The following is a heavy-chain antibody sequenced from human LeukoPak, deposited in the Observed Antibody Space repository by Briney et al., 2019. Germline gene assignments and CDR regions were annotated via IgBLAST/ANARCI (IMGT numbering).Heavy chain of an antibody. CDR1: GPTFRNAF. J-gene: IGHJ4*02. Sequence: GGSLRLSCAASGPTFRNAFMNWVRQAPGKGLEWVGRIESSTDGGTTDYAAPVKGRFTMSRDDSKNTLYLQMNNVKTEDTGVYYCTTRPGITVFGVVTDYWGQGTLVIVSS. CDR2: IESSTDGGTT. V-gene: IGHV3-15*04. D-gene: IGHD3-3*01. CDR3: TTRPGITVFGVVTDY.